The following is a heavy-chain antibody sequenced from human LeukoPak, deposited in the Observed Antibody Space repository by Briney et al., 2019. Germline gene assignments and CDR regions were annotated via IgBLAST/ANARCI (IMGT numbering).Heavy chain of an antibody. D-gene: IGHD3-22*01. V-gene: IGHV2-5*01. J-gene: IGHJ4*02. CDR2: IYWNDDK. CDR1: GFSLSTRGVG. CDR3: AHTMYYYDSSGYYEESLFDY. Sequence: SGPTLVNPTQTLTLTCTFSGFSLSTRGVGVGWIRQPPGKALEWLALIYWNDDKRYSPSLKSRLTITKDTSKNQVVLTMTNMDPVDTATYYCAHTMYYYDSSGYYEESLFDYWGQGTLVTVSS.